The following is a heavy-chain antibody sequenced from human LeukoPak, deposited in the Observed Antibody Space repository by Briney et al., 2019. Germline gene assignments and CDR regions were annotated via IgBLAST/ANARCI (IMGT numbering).Heavy chain of an antibody. Sequence: SVKVSCKASGGTFSSYAISWVRQAPGQGLEWMGGIIPIFGTANYAQKFQGRVTITTDESTSTAYMELSSLRSEDTAVYYCARGGSYCSSTSCYMAFDYWGQGTLVTVSS. D-gene: IGHD2-2*01. J-gene: IGHJ4*02. V-gene: IGHV1-69*05. CDR3: ARGGSYCSSTSCYMAFDY. CDR1: GGTFSSYA. CDR2: IIPIFGTA.